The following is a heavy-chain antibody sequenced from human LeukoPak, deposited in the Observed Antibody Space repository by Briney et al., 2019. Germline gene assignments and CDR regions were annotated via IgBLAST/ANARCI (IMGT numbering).Heavy chain of an antibody. V-gene: IGHV3-23*01. Sequence: GGSLRLSCAASGFTFSSYAMSWVRQAPGKGLEWVSAISGSGGSTYYADSVKGRFTISRDNSKNTLYLQMNSLRADDTAVYYCARWGAGRTSDYWGQGTLVTVSS. CDR2: ISGSGGST. CDR3: ARWGAGRTSDY. D-gene: IGHD1-26*01. J-gene: IGHJ4*02. CDR1: GFTFSSYA.